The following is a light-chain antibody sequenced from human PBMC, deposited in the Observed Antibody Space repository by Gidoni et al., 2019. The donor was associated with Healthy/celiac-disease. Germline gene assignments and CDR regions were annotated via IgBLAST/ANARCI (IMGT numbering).Light chain of an antibody. CDR2: KAS. Sequence: DIQMTQSPATLSASVVDRVTITCRASQSISSWLAWYQQQPGNAPNLLIYKASSLESGVPSRCSGSGSGTEVTLTISSLQPDDFATYYCQQYNSYSYTFGQGTKLEIK. CDR1: QSISSW. V-gene: IGKV1-5*03. CDR3: QQYNSYSYT. J-gene: IGKJ2*01.